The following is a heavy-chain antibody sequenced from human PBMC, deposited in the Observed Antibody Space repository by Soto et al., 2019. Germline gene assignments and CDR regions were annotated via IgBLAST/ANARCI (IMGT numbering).Heavy chain of an antibody. CDR1: GFTFSSYW. Sequence: GGSLRLSCAASGFTFSSYWMSWVRQAPGKGLEWVANIKQDGSEKYYVDSVKGRFTISRDNAKNSLYLQMNSLRAEDTAVYYCARDQDGDYVFWYYSYGMDVWGQGTTVTVSS. V-gene: IGHV3-7*01. D-gene: IGHD4-17*01. CDR2: IKQDGSEK. J-gene: IGHJ6*02. CDR3: ARDQDGDYVFWYYSYGMDV.